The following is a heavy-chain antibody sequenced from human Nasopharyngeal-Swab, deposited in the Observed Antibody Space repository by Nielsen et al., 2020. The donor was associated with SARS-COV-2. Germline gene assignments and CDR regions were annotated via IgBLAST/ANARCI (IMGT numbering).Heavy chain of an antibody. Sequence: GESLKISCKGSGYSFTSYWIGWVRQMPGKGLEWMGIIYPGDSDTRYSPSFQGQVTISADKSISTAYLQWSSLKASDTAMYYCARRVGATAYYYYGMDVWGQGTTVTVSS. CDR1: GYSFTSYW. V-gene: IGHV5-51*01. J-gene: IGHJ6*02. CDR3: ARRVGATAYYYYGMDV. D-gene: IGHD1-26*01. CDR2: IYPGDSDT.